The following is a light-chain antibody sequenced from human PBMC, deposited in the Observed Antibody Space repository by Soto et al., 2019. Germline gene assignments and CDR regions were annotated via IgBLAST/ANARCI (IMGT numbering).Light chain of an antibody. CDR2: GAS. V-gene: IGKV3-15*01. CDR3: QHYNNWPPWT. Sequence: EIVFTQSPGTLSLSPGERATLSCRASQSVSSNLAWYQQKPGQAPRLLIYGASTRATGIPARFSGSGSGTEFTLIISSLQSEDFAVYYCQHYNNWPPWTFGQGTKVDIK. J-gene: IGKJ1*01. CDR1: QSVSSN.